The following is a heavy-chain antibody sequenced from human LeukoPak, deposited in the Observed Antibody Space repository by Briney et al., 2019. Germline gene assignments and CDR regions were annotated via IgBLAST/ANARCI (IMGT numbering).Heavy chain of an antibody. CDR2: INHSGST. Sequence: SETLSLTCAVYGGSFSGYYWSWIRQPPGKGLEWIGEINHSGSTNYNPSLKSRVTISVDTSKNQFSLKLSSVTAADTAVYYCARVVDTAMGDFDYWGQGTLVTVSS. D-gene: IGHD5-18*01. CDR3: ARVVDTAMGDFDY. CDR1: GGSFSGYY. V-gene: IGHV4-34*01. J-gene: IGHJ4*02.